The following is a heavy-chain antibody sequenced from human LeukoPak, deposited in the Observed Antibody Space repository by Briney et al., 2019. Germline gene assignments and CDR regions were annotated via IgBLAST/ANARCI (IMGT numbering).Heavy chain of an antibody. CDR2: IYYSGST. CDR1: GDSISTYY. Sequence: SETLSLTCTVSGDSISTYYWSWIRQPPGKGLEWIGYIYYSGSTNYNPSLESRVTISVDTSKNQFSLKVTSVTAADTAVYYCAREGPEGRYYFDSWGQGTLVTVSS. D-gene: IGHD1-14*01. J-gene: IGHJ4*02. CDR3: AREGPEGRYYFDS. V-gene: IGHV4-59*01.